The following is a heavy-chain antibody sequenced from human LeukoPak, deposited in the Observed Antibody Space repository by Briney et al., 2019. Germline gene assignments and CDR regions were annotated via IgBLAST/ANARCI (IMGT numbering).Heavy chain of an antibody. CDR2: IWYDGSNK. D-gene: IGHD3-10*01. CDR1: GFTFSSHG. J-gene: IGHJ4*02. Sequence: TGRALRLSCAASGFTFSSHGMHWVRQAPGKGLEWGAVIWYDGSNKYYADSVKGRFTISRDNSKNTLYLQMNSLRAEDTAVYYCARECYYGSGSHDYWGQGTLVTVSS. V-gene: IGHV3-33*01. CDR3: ARECYYGSGSHDY.